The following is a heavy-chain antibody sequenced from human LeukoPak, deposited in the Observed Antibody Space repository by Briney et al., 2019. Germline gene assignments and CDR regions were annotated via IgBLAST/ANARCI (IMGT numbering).Heavy chain of an antibody. CDR3: ARDQKVGTTATYTPFDP. CDR2: INTYKGNT. V-gene: IGHV1-18*01. D-gene: IGHD2/OR15-2a*01. Sequence: ASVKVSCKASGYSFNSYGNSWVRQAPGQGLEWMGWINTYKGNTNYAQKFQGRVSMTTDSSTSTAYLELRSLRADDTAVYYCARDQKVGTTATYTPFDPWGQGTLVTVSS. CDR1: GYSFNSYG. J-gene: IGHJ5*02.